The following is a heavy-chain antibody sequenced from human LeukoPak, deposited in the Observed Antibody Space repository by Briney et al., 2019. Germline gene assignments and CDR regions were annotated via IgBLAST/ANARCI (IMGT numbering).Heavy chain of an antibody. CDR3: ARGLKQQLTPASYFDY. CDR1: GGSFSGYY. D-gene: IGHD6-13*01. V-gene: IGHV4-34*01. Sequence: SETLSLTCAVYGGSFSGYYWSWIRQPPGKGLEWIGEINHSGSTNYNPSLKRRVTISVDTSKNQFSLKLSSVTAADTAVYYCARGLKQQLTPASYFDYWGQGTLVTVSS. J-gene: IGHJ4*02. CDR2: INHSGST.